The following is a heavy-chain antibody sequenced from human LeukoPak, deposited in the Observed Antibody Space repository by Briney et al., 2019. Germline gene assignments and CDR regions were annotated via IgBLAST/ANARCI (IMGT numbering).Heavy chain of an antibody. CDR3: AKDPGGSYSGAPTPH. CDR1: GFTFSSYG. V-gene: IGHV3-23*01. CDR2: ISGSGGST. Sequence: GGSLRLSCAASGFTFSSYGMSWGRQAPGKGLEWVSAISGSGGSTYYADSVKGRFTISRDNSKNTLYLQMNSLRAEDTAVYYCAKDPGGSYSGAPTPHWGQGTLVTVSS. J-gene: IGHJ4*02. D-gene: IGHD1-26*01.